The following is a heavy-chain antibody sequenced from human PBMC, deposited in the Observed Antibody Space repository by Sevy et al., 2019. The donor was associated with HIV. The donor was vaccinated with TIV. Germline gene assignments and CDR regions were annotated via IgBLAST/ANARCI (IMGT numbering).Heavy chain of an antibody. CDR1: GFIFSSYG. V-gene: IGHV3-30*02. Sequence: GGSLRLSCAASGFIFSSYGMHWVRQAPGKGLEWLTFIRNDGSNKYYADSVKGRFTISRENSKNMVDLQMNSLRPEDTAVYYCAKTPHPAVTISYGLDVWGQGTTVTVSS. D-gene: IGHD4-17*01. CDR2: IRNDGSNK. CDR3: AKTPHPAVTISYGLDV. J-gene: IGHJ6*02.